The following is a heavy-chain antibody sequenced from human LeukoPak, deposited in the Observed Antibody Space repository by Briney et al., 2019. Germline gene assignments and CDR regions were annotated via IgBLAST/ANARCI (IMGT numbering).Heavy chain of an antibody. CDR3: ARDLRITFGGVIDY. J-gene: IGHJ4*02. D-gene: IGHD3-16*02. CDR2: IKQDGSEK. Sequence: GGSLRLSCAASGFTFSSYWMSWVRQAPGKGLEWVANIKQDGSEKYYVDSVKGRFTISRDNAKNSLYLQMNSLRAEDTAVYYCARDLRITFGGVIDYWGQGTLVTVSS. CDR1: GFTFSSYW. V-gene: IGHV3-7*03.